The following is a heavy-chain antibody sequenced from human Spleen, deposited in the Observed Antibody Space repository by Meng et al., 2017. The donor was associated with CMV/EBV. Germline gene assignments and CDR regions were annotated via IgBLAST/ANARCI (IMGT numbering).Heavy chain of an antibody. Sequence: GGSLRLSCAASGFTFSSSSMNWVRQAPGKGLEWVSSISTGSNYINYAESVKGRFTISRDNAKNSLYLQMNTLRAEDTAVYYCARDNWNYLFDYWGQGTLVTVSS. CDR1: GFTFSSSS. D-gene: IGHD1-7*01. V-gene: IGHV3-21*01. J-gene: IGHJ4*02. CDR2: ISTGSNYI. CDR3: ARDNWNYLFDY.